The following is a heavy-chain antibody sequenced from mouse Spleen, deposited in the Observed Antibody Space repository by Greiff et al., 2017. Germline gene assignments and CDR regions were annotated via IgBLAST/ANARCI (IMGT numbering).Heavy chain of an antibody. D-gene: IGHD1-1*01. CDR2: ISSGSSTI. CDR3: ARSYYYGSSYPSGFAY. Sequence: EVKLVESGGGLVKPGGSLKLSCAASGFTFSDYGMHWVRQAPEKGLEWVAYISSGSSTIYYADTVKGRFTISRDNAKNTLFLQMTSLRSEDTAMYYCARSYYYGSSYPSGFAYWGQGTLVTVSA. V-gene: IGHV5-17*01. CDR1: GFTFSDYG. J-gene: IGHJ3*01.